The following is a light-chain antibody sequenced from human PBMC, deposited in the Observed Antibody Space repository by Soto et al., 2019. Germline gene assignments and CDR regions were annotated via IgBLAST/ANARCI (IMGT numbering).Light chain of an antibody. CDR3: KHGYSTPLT. Sequence: DIQMTQSPSTLSASVGDRVTITCRASQSISTYLHWYQQKPGKAPNLLIYAASTLQSGVPSRFSGIGSGTDLKLTIRSMQTEDFANYFCKHGYSTPLTFGGGTKVDIK. CDR2: AAS. J-gene: IGKJ4*01. V-gene: IGKV1-39*01. CDR1: QSISTY.